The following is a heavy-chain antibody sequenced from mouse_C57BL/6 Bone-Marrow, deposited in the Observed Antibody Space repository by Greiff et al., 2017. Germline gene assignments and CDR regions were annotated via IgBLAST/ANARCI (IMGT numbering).Heavy chain of an antibody. CDR1: GYTFTGYW. J-gene: IGHJ2*01. Sequence: QVQLQQSGAELMKPGASVKLSCKATGYTFTGYWIEWVKQRPGHGLEWIGEILPGSGSTNSNEKFKGKATFTADTSSNTAYMQLSSLTTEDSAIYYCARRKLGPYYFDYWGQGTTLTVSS. D-gene: IGHD4-1*01. CDR2: ILPGSGST. V-gene: IGHV1-9*01. CDR3: ARRKLGPYYFDY.